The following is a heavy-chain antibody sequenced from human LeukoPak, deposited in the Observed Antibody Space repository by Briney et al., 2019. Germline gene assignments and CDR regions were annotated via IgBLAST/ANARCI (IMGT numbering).Heavy chain of an antibody. CDR2: ISYDGSNK. CDR3: APTRWTTPRYFDY. V-gene: IGHV3-30*03. J-gene: IGHJ4*02. D-gene: IGHD4-11*01. CDR1: GFTFSSYV. Sequence: PGRSLRLSCAASGFTFSSYVMHWVRQAPGKGLEWVAIISYDGSNKYYADSVKGRFTISRDNSKNTLYLQMNSLRAEDTAVYYCAPTRWTTPRYFDYWGQGTLVTVSS.